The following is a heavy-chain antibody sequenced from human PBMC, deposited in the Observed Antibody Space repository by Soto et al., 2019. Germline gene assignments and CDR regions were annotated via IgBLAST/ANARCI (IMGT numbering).Heavy chain of an antibody. CDR1: GGSISSVGHY. J-gene: IGHJ4*02. D-gene: IGHD3-10*01. Sequence: PSETLSLTCSVSGGSISSVGHYWSWIRQHPGKGLEWIGYIYYSGSTYYNPSLISRVTMSVDTSKNQFSLKLSSVTAADTAVYYCESYKYSSGTFSVFDDWGQGTLVTVSS. CDR2: IYYSGST. V-gene: IGHV4-31*03. CDR3: ESYKYSSGTFSVFDD.